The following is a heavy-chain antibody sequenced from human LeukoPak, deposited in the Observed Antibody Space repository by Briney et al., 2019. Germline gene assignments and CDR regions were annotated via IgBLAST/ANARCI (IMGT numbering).Heavy chain of an antibody. Sequence: SETLSLTCTVSGGSISNYWSWIRQPPGKGLEWIGYIYYSGSTNYNPSLKSRVTISVDTSKNQFSLKLSSVTAADTAVYHCARGHGILATGGLIDYWGQGTLVTVSS. D-gene: IGHD2-15*01. CDR2: IYYSGST. J-gene: IGHJ4*02. CDR3: ARGHGILATGGLIDY. CDR1: GGSISNY. V-gene: IGHV4-59*01.